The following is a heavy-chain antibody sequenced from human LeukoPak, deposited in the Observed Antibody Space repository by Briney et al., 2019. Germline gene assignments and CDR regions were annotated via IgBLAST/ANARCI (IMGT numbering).Heavy chain of an antibody. J-gene: IGHJ4*02. CDR2: TLYSGST. V-gene: IGHV4-39*01. D-gene: IGHD6-19*01. CDR1: GGSISSSDFY. CDR3: VRHHLSYSSGWYG. Sequence: PSETLSLTCSASGGSISSSDFYWGWIRQPPGKGLEWIGSTLYSGSTNYNPSLKSRVTISVDTSKNQFSLKVTSVTAADTAVYYCVRHHLSYSSGWYGWGQGTLVTVS.